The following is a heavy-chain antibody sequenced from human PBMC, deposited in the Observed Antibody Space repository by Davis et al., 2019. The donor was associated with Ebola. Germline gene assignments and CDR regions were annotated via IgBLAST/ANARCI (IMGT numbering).Heavy chain of an antibody. D-gene: IGHD1-26*01. CDR2: ISSSSSYI. CDR3: AKDIGGATILFLTMDV. CDR1: GFTFSSYS. J-gene: IGHJ6*02. V-gene: IGHV3-21*04. Sequence: GGSLRLSCAASGFTFSSYSMNWVRQAPGKGLEWVSSISSSSSYIYYADSVKGRFTISRDNSKNSLYLQMNSLRTEDTALYYCAKDIGGATILFLTMDVWGQGTTVTVSS.